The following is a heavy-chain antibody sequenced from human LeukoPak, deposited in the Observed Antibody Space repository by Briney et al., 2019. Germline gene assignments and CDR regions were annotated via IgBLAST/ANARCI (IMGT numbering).Heavy chain of an antibody. J-gene: IGHJ4*02. D-gene: IGHD1-14*01. CDR3: AKDLNQASRTFDY. CDR1: GFTLSSYG. CDR2: RRYEGSNK. Sequence: GGSLRLSCAASGFTLSSYGMHWVRQAPGTGLECVAYRRYEGSNKYYADSVKGRFTISRDNSKNTLYLQMNSLRAEDTAVYYCAKDLNQASRTFDYWGQGTLVTVSS. V-gene: IGHV3-30*02.